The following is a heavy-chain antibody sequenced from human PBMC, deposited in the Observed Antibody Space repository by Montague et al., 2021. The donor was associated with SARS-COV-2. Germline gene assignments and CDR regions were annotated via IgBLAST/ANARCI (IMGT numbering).Heavy chain of an antibody. V-gene: IGHV4-39*01. Sequence: SQTRSLTCTVSGVSSSRTTSYWAWIRQPPGKGLEWLGSISYSGYTNYNSSLKSPVTISIDTSKNQFSLRLTSVSAADTAVYYCARRYGSAFDYWGQGTLVTVSS. J-gene: IGHJ4*02. CDR2: ISYSGYT. D-gene: IGHD3-10*01. CDR3: ARRYGSAFDY. CDR1: GVSSSRTTSY.